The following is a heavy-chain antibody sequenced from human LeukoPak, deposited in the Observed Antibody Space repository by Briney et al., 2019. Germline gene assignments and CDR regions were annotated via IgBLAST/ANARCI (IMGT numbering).Heavy chain of an antibody. CDR3: AKDLTMVRGGPLDY. D-gene: IGHD3-10*01. J-gene: IGHJ4*02. V-gene: IGHV3-30*18. CDR1: GFTFSSYG. Sequence: GRSLRLSCAASGFTFSSYGMHWVRQAPGKGLEWVAVISYDGSNKYYADSVKGRFTISRDNSKNTLYLQMSSLRAEDTAVYYCAKDLTMVRGGPLDYWGQGTLVTVSS. CDR2: ISYDGSNK.